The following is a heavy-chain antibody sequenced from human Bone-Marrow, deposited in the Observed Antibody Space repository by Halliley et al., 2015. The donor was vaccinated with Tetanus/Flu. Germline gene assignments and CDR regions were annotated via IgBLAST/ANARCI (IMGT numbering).Heavy chain of an antibody. V-gene: IGHV4-59*01. CDR3: ARLLPTSMTTDF. Sequence: GLVKPSETLSLSCAVSGGSMDAYYWTWIRQPPGKGLVLIGNIRYTGDSNFNPSLKSRVTMSVDTSRDTLSLKMTSVTSADAAIYYCARLLPTSMTTDFWGQGTLVTVSS. CDR1: GGSMDAYY. D-gene: IGHD1-1*01. J-gene: IGHJ4*02. CDR2: IRYTGDS.